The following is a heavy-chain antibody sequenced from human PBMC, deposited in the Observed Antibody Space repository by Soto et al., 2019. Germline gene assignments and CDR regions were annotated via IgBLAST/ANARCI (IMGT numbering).Heavy chain of an antibody. V-gene: IGHV1-3*01. J-gene: IGHJ4*02. Sequence: ASVKVSCKASGYTFTNYAMHWVRQAPGQRLEWMGWINAGNGDTKYSQQFQGRVTITRDTSANTAYMELSSLRSEDTAVYYCARALTIFGVRSPAHYWGQGTLVTVSS. CDR2: INAGNGDT. CDR1: GYTFTNYA. CDR3: ARALTIFGVRSPAHY. D-gene: IGHD3-3*01.